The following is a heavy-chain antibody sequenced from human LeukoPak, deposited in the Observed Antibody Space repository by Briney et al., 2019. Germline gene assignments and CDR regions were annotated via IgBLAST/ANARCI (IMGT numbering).Heavy chain of an antibody. CDR1: GYDFTKYA. D-gene: IGHD5-18*01. CDR2: IDAGNGRT. V-gene: IGHV1-3*03. Sequence: GASVKVSCKASGYDFTKYAVQWVRQAPGQRLEWMGWIDAGNGRTKYSQDFQGRVTISRDTSASIAYMELSSLRSEDTAVYYCAREIGPRQLHLWASAFDYWGQGTLVTVSS. CDR3: AREIGPRQLHLWASAFDY. J-gene: IGHJ4*02.